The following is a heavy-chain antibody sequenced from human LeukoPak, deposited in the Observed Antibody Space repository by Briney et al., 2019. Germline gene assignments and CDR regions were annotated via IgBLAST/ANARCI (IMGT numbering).Heavy chain of an antibody. CDR2: IYYSGST. CDR1: GGSSSSYY. J-gene: IGHJ4*02. CDR3: VRQGTNSGYYLLDY. Sequence: SETLSLTATVSGGSSSSYYWSWIRQPPGQGLEWIGYIYYSGSTNYNPSLKSRVTMSVDPSKNQFSLKLTSVTVADTATYYCVRQGTNSGYYLLDYWGQGHLVIVSS. D-gene: IGHD3-22*01. V-gene: IGHV4-59*08.